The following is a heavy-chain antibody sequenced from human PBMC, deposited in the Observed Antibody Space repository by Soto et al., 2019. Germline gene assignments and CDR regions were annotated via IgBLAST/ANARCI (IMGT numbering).Heavy chain of an antibody. CDR1: GYTFISCG. Sequence: ASVRVSCNAPGYTFISCGISWVRQAPGQVLECMVWISGYNGSANYXXKLQGRVXXTADRSRSIAXVGRSXGGSDDTAVYYCARDLHGDPYYWRQGTLVTVSS. CDR3: ARDLHGDPYY. CDR2: ISGYNGSA. V-gene: IGHV1-18*01. J-gene: IGHJ4*02. D-gene: IGHD4-17*01.